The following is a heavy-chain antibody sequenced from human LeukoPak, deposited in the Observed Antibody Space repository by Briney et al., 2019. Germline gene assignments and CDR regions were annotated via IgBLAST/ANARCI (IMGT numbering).Heavy chain of an antibody. D-gene: IGHD3-3*01. V-gene: IGHV4-39*01. Sequence: SETLSLTCTVSGGSISSSSYYWGWIRQPPGKGLEWIGSIYYSASTYYNPSLKSRVTISVDTSKNQFSLKLSSVTAADTAVYYCARDYYDFWSGYSYYFDYWGQGTLVTVSS. CDR3: ARDYYDFWSGYSYYFDY. CDR2: IYYSAST. J-gene: IGHJ4*02. CDR1: GGSISSSSYY.